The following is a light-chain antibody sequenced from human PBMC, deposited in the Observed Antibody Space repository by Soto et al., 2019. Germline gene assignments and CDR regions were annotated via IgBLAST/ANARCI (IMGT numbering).Light chain of an antibody. CDR3: ATWDDSLNRVV. Sequence: QSVLTQPPSASGTPGRRVTISCSGSSSNIGSDTVNWYQQVPGTAPKLLIYRNNQRPSGVPDRFSGSKSGTSASLAISGLQSEDEADYYCATWDDSLNRVVFGGGTKLTVL. CDR2: RNN. V-gene: IGLV1-44*01. CDR1: SSNIGSDT. J-gene: IGLJ3*02.